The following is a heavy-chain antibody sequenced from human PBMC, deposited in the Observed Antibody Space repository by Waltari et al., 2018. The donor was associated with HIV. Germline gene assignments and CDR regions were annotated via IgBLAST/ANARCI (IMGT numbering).Heavy chain of an antibody. CDR1: GFTFSSYW. V-gene: IGHV3-74*01. CDR2: INTDGSST. D-gene: IGHD3-3*01. Sequence: GTLRLSCAASGFTFSSYWMHWVRQVPGKGLEWVSRINTDGSSTSYADSVEGRCTISRDNAKNTLFLQLYSLRAEDTAVYYCATSVESYDFWSGAYYFDYWGQGTLVTVSS. CDR3: ATSVESYDFWSGAYYFDY. J-gene: IGHJ4*02.